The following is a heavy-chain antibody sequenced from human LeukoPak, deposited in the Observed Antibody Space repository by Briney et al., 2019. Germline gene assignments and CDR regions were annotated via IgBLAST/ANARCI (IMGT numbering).Heavy chain of an antibody. Sequence: SETLSLTCTVSGGSISSSSDSWGRIPQPPGKGLEWPGIIYYSGRTYYNPSFKSRVTISVDTSKNQSSLKLSSVTAADTAVYYCARNDNWNDTKTSLFLTPYYYMDVWGKGTTVTVSS. J-gene: IGHJ6*03. V-gene: IGHV4-39*07. CDR2: IYYSGRT. D-gene: IGHD1-20*01. CDR1: GGSISSSSDS. CDR3: ARNDNWNDTKTSLFLTPYYYMDV.